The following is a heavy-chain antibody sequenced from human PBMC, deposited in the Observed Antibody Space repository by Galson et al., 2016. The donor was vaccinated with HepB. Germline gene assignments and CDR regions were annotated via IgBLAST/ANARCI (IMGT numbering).Heavy chain of an antibody. CDR1: GGSISSGGHS. CDR2: IYHLGNT. Sequence: TLSLTCTVSGGSISSGGHSWSWIRQHPGKGLEWIGYIYHLGNTYFNPSLKSRVTMSIDASKNQFSLKLSSVTAADTAVYYCARGGRKGLWGYYFDYWGQGTLVPVSS. CDR3: ARGGRKGLWGYYFDY. V-gene: IGHV4-31*03. D-gene: IGHD5-18*01. J-gene: IGHJ4*02.